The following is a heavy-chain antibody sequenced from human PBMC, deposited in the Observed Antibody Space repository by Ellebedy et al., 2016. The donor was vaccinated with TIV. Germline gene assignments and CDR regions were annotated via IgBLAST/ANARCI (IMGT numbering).Heavy chain of an antibody. CDR1: GFTVSSND. Sequence: GGSLRLSCVASGFTVSSNDMSWVRQAPGKGLEWVSVLHIDGTANYADSVKGRFTISRDSSKNVLYLQMEALRAEDTAMYYCARDDAGIAADGTYYFYGMDFWGQGTTVTVSS. CDR3: ARDDAGIAADGTYYFYGMDF. CDR2: LHIDGTA. J-gene: IGHJ6*02. D-gene: IGHD6-13*01. V-gene: IGHV3-53*01.